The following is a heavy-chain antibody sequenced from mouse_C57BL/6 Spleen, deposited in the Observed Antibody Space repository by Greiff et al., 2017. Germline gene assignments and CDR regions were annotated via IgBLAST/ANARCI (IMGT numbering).Heavy chain of an antibody. CDR2: IRNKANGYTT. J-gene: IGHJ2*01. V-gene: IGHV7-3*01. CDR3: ARYNGNYAYFDY. D-gene: IGHD2-1*01. Sequence: EVQVVESGGGLVQPGGSLSLSCAASGFTFTDYYMSWVRQPPGKALEWLGFIRNKANGYTTEYSASVKGRFTISRDNSQSILYLQMNALRAEDSATYYCARYNGNYAYFDYWGQGTTLTVSS. CDR1: GFTFTDYY.